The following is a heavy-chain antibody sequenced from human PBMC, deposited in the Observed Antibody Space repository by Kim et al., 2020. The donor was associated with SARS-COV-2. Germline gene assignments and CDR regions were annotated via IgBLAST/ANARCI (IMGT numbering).Heavy chain of an antibody. Sequence: SETLSLTCAVYGGSFSGYYWSWIRQPPGKGLEWIGEINHSGSTNYNPSLKSRVTISVDTSKNQFSLKLSSVTAADTAEYYCARKVRGSYSRYFDYWGQGTLVTVSS. J-gene: IGHJ4*02. D-gene: IGHD1-26*01. CDR2: INHSGST. CDR1: GGSFSGYY. V-gene: IGHV4-34*01. CDR3: ARKVRGSYSRYFDY.